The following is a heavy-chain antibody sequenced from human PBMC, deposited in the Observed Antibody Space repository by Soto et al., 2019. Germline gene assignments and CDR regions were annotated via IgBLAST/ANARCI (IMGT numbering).Heavy chain of an antibody. CDR2: ISSDGSRT. Sequence: GRSLRLSCVAVGVNFKNAYMSWVRQAPGKGLVWVSRISSDGSRTSYADSVKGRFTISRDNAKNTLYLQMNSLRAEDTAIYYCARVYSSLSSYDYWGQGTLVTVSS. D-gene: IGHD5-18*01. CDR3: ARVYSSLSSYDY. J-gene: IGHJ4*02. V-gene: IGHV3-74*01. CDR1: GVNFKNAY.